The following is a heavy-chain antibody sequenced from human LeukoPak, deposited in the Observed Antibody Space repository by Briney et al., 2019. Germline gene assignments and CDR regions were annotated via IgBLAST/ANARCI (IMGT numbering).Heavy chain of an antibody. Sequence: KPSETLSLTCAVYGGSFSGYYWSWIRQPAGKGLEWIGRIYTSGSTNYNPSLKSRVTMSVDTSKNQFSLKLSSVTAADTAVYYCARDWGITFGAPWFDPWGQGTLVTVSS. V-gene: IGHV4-4*07. J-gene: IGHJ5*02. CDR1: GGSFSGYY. CDR3: ARDWGITFGAPWFDP. D-gene: IGHD3-16*01. CDR2: IYTSGST.